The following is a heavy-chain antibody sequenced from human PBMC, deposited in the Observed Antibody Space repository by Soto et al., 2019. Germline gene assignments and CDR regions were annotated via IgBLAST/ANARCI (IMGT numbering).Heavy chain of an antibody. CDR2: IYYTGST. Sequence: SETLSLTCTVSGGSMSTYYCSWVRQPPGKGPEWIGYIYYTGSTNYNSSLKSRVTISVDTSKNQFSLKLSSVTAADTAVYYCARGRYDVLTGYYPWSYHYYMDVWGKGTTVTVSS. CDR3: ARGRYDVLTGYYPWSYHYYMDV. CDR1: GGSMSTYY. J-gene: IGHJ6*03. V-gene: IGHV4-59*01. D-gene: IGHD3-9*01.